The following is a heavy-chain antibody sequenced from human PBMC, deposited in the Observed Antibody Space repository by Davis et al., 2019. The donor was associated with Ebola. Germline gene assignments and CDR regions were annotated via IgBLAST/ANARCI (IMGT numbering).Heavy chain of an antibody. CDR3: ARDMCGSGGSCYYYYYYMDV. V-gene: IGHV1-3*01. CDR2: INAGNDNT. CDR1: GYTFTSYA. J-gene: IGHJ6*03. Sequence: ASVKVSCKASGYTFTSYAIHWVRQAPGQRLEWMGWINAGNDNTKYSQKFQGRVNIIRDTSASTAYMELSSLRSEDTAVYYCARDMCGSGGSCYYYYYYMDVWGKGTTVTVSS. D-gene: IGHD2-15*01.